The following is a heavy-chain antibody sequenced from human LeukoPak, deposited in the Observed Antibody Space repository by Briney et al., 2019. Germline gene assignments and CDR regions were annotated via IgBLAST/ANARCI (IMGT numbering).Heavy chain of an antibody. CDR1: GGSFSGYY. CDR3: ARVPVYDSSGYPDY. J-gene: IGHJ4*02. V-gene: IGHV4-34*01. Sequence: SETLSLTCAVYGGSFSGYYRSWIRQPPGKGLEWIGEINHSGSTNYNPSLKSRVTISVDTSKNQFSLKLSSVTAADTAVYYCARVPVYDSSGYPDYWGQGTLVTVSS. CDR2: INHSGST. D-gene: IGHD3-22*01.